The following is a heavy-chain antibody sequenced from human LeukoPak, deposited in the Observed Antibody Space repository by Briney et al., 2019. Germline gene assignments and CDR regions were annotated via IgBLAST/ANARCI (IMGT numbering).Heavy chain of an antibody. Sequence: SETLSLTCTVSGGSISSYYWSWIRQPPGKGLEWIGYIYYSGSTNYNPSLKSRVTISVDTSKNQFSLKLSSVTAADTAVYYCARDDVFWSGYYIGYWGQGTLVTVSS. D-gene: IGHD3-3*01. CDR3: ARDDVFWSGYYIGY. CDR2: IYYSGST. V-gene: IGHV4-59*01. J-gene: IGHJ4*02. CDR1: GGSISSYY.